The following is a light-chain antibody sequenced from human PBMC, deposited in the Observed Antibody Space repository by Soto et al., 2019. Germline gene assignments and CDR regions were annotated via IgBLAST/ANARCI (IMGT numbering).Light chain of an antibody. CDR1: QSISSW. CDR3: QQANSFPLT. V-gene: IGKV1-5*01. Sequence: DIQMTQSPSTLSASVGDRVTITCRASQSISSWLAWYQQKPGKAPKLLIYDASSLESGVPSRFSGSGSGTEFTLTISSLQPDDSATYYCQQANSFPLTFGGGTKVDIK. CDR2: DAS. J-gene: IGKJ4*01.